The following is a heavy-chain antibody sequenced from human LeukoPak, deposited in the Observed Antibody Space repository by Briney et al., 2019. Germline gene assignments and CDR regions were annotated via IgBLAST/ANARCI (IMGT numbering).Heavy chain of an antibody. CDR1: GFTLSGYS. J-gene: IGHJ5*02. CDR3: STAKFDP. Sequence: GESLRLACAASGFTLSGYSMNWVRQAPGKGLEWVSHIGISGAIYYGDNVKGRFTISRDNAKNSLYLQMNSLRAEDTAVYYCSTAKFDPWGQGTLVTVSS. CDR2: IGISGAI. V-gene: IGHV3-48*01.